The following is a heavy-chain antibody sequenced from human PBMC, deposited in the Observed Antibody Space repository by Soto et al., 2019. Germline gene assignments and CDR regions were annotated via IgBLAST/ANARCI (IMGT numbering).Heavy chain of an antibody. CDR3: ARDETMVRGVMGNWFDP. CDR2: ISSSGSTI. V-gene: IGHV3-48*03. CDR1: GFTFSSYE. J-gene: IGHJ5*02. D-gene: IGHD3-10*01. Sequence: HPGGSLRLSCGASGFTFSSYEMNWVRQAPGKGLEWVSYISSSGSTIYYADSVKGRFTISRDNAKNSLYLQMNSLRAEDTAVYYCARDETMVRGVMGNWFDPWGQGTLVTVSS.